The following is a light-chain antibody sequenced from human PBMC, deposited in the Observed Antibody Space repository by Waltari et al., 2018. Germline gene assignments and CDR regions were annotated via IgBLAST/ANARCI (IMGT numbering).Light chain of an antibody. CDR3: QQTYTLPYT. Sequence: DIQMTQSPSSLSASLGERVTITCRTSQSINNFLNWYRQRPGKAPELLLYSASNLQSGVPSRFSSSVSGSDFTLIISKLQRDDFGTYYCQQTYTLPYTFGQGTKLEIK. CDR2: SAS. CDR1: QSINNF. V-gene: IGKV1-39*01. J-gene: IGKJ2*01.